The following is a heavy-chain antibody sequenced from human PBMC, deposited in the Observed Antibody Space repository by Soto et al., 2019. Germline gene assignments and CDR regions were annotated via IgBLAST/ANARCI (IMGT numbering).Heavy chain of an antibody. D-gene: IGHD3-22*01. CDR2: IYHSGST. CDR1: GGSISSGGYS. J-gene: IGHJ4*02. Sequence: PSETLSLTCAVSGGSISSGGYSWSWIRQPPGKGLEWIGYIYHSGSTYYNPSLKSRVTISVDRSKNQFSLKLSSVTAADTAVYYCARERGGYYYDSSGFDYWGQGTLVTVSS. V-gene: IGHV4-30-2*01. CDR3: ARERGGYYYDSSGFDY.